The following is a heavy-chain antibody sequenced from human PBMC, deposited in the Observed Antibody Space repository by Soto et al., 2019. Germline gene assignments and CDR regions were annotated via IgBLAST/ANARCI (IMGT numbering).Heavy chain of an antibody. CDR2: MYYSGST. Sequence: SETLSLTCTVSGGSISSSSYYWAWIRQPPGKGLEWIGNMYYSGSTYYNPSLKSRVTMSVDTSKNQFSLKLISVTAADTAKYFCAREGNLGRWLQPLDFWGQGTLVTVSS. D-gene: IGHD5-12*01. J-gene: IGHJ4*02. CDR3: AREGNLGRWLQPLDF. CDR1: GGSISSSSYY. V-gene: IGHV4-39*07.